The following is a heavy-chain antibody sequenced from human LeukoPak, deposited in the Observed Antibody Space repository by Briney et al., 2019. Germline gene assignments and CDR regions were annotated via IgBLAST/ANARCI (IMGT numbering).Heavy chain of an antibody. CDR1: GFTFSSYE. CDR3: ARDCGGGSCYGPYDAFDI. V-gene: IGHV3-48*03. J-gene: IGHJ3*02. Sequence: GGSLRLSCAASGFTFSSYEMNWVRQAPGKGLEWVSYISSSGSTIYYADSVKGRFTISRDNAKNSLYLQMNSLRAEDTAVYYWARDCGGGSCYGPYDAFDICGQGTMVTVSS. D-gene: IGHD2-15*01. CDR2: ISSSGSTI.